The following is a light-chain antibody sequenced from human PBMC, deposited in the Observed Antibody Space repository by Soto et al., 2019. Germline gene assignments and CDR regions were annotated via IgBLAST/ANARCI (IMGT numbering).Light chain of an antibody. V-gene: IGKV3-20*01. CDR1: QSVSSNS. J-gene: IGKJ4*01. CDR2: DAS. Sequence: EIVLTQSPGTLSLSPGERATLSCRASQSVSSNSLAWYQQKPDQAPRLLIYDASSRATGIPDRFSGSGSGTDFTLTISRLEPEDFAGYYCQLYGSSPQTFGGGTKVEIK. CDR3: QLYGSSPQT.